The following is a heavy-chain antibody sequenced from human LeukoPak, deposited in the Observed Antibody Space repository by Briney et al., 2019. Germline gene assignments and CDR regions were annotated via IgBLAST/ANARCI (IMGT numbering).Heavy chain of an antibody. Sequence: ASVKVSCKASGYTFTSYDLSWVQQAPGQGLEWMGWISAHNGNTNYAQKFQGRVTMTTDTSTSTASTEVRSLRSDDTALYYCARAGIGYCGSTSCFEFDYWGQGTLVTVSS. CDR3: ARAGIGYCGSTSCFEFDY. CDR2: ISAHNGNT. J-gene: IGHJ4*02. V-gene: IGHV1-18*01. CDR1: GYTFTSYD. D-gene: IGHD2-2*01.